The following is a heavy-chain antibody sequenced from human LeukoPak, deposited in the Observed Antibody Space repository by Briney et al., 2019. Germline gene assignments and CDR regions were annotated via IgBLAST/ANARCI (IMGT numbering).Heavy chain of an antibody. Sequence: PGGSLRLSCTASGFTFSSYWMSWVRQAPGKGLEWVASIKQDGSERYNVDSVKGRFTISRDNAKNSLYLQMSSLRAEDSAVYYCARPRHWENSDYAWDYWGQGTLVTVSS. V-gene: IGHV3-7*03. J-gene: IGHJ4*02. D-gene: IGHD4-11*01. CDR2: IKQDGSER. CDR3: ARPRHWENSDYAWDY. CDR1: GFTFSSYW.